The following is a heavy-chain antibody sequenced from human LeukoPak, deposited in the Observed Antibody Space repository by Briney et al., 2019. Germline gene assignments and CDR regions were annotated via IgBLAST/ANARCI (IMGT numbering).Heavy chain of an antibody. V-gene: IGHV1-2*02. Sequence: GASVRVSCKASGYSFTRYYVQWVRQAPGQGLEWGGWINPNTGDTNYGQTFQGRVTMTRDTSVSTAYMELSGLRFDDTAVYHCATDEGGWGQGTLVTVSS. J-gene: IGHJ4*02. CDR1: GYSFTRYY. CDR2: INPNTGDT. D-gene: IGHD1-26*01. CDR3: ATDEGG.